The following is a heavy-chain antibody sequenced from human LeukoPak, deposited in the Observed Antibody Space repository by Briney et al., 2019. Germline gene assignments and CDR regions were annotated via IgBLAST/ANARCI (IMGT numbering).Heavy chain of an antibody. CDR3: AREGEVAGETSFDY. Sequence: GRSLRLSCAASGFSFDEYGMHWVRQAPGKGLEWVSGISWNSNSIGYADSVKGRFTISRDHAKNSLYLQMNSLRTEDTALYYCAREGEVAGETSFDYWGQGTLVTVSS. J-gene: IGHJ4*02. CDR1: GFSFDEYG. D-gene: IGHD6-19*01. V-gene: IGHV3-9*01. CDR2: ISWNSNSI.